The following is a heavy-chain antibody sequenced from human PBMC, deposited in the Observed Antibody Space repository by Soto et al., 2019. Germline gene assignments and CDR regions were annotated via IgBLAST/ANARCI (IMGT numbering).Heavy chain of an antibody. Sequence: QVQLVQSGAEVKKPGSSVKVSCKASGGTFSSYAISWVRQAPGQGLEWMGGIIPIFGTANYAQKFQGRVTLTADESTSTAYMELSSLRSEDTAVYYCARGWDSSGWEAYYYYGMDVWGQGTTVTVSS. J-gene: IGHJ6*02. V-gene: IGHV1-69*01. CDR1: GGTFSSYA. CDR3: ARGWDSSGWEAYYYYGMDV. CDR2: IIPIFGTA. D-gene: IGHD6-19*01.